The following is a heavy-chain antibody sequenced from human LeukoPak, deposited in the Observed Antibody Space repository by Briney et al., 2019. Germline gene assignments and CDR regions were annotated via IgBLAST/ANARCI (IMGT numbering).Heavy chain of an antibody. J-gene: IGHJ4*02. Sequence: ASVKVSCKASGYTFTSYYMHWVRQAPGQGLEWMGIINPSGGSTSYAQKFQGRVTMTRDTSTSTVYMELSSLRSEDTAVYYCARTYYYGSGSYSEYYFDYWGQGPLVTVSS. V-gene: IGHV1-46*01. CDR2: INPSGGST. CDR1: GYTFTSYY. D-gene: IGHD3-10*01. CDR3: ARTYYYGSGSYSEYYFDY.